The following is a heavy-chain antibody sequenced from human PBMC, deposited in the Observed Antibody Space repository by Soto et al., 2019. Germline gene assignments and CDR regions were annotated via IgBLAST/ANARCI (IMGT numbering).Heavy chain of an antibody. CDR1: GFTFSSYG. V-gene: IGHV3-33*06. D-gene: IGHD3-10*01. CDR2: IWYDGSNK. CDR3: AKDSPIGYYYFYGMDV. Sequence: GGSLRLSCAASGFTFSSYGMHWVRQAPGKGLEWVAVIWYDGSNKYYADSVKGRFTISRDNSKNTLYLQMNSLRAEDTAVYYCAKDSPIGYYYFYGMDVWGQGTTVTVSS. J-gene: IGHJ6*02.